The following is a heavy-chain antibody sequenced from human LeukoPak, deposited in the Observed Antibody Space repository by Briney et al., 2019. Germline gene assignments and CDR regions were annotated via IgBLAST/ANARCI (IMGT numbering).Heavy chain of an antibody. Sequence: GGSLRLSCAASGFTFSDYAMSWVRQAPGKGLEWVSVISGSGSTTYYADSVKGRFTISRDNSKNTLYLQMNSLRAEDTAVYYCAKASHPRWFGFDIWGQGTMVTVSS. J-gene: IGHJ3*02. D-gene: IGHD4-23*01. CDR1: GFTFSDYA. CDR3: AKASHPRWFGFDI. V-gene: IGHV3-23*01. CDR2: ISGSGSTT.